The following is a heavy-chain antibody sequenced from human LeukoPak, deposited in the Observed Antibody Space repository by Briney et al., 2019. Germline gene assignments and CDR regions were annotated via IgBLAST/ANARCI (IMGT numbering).Heavy chain of an antibody. J-gene: IGHJ5*02. CDR3: ARGLTDEHQLTLHWFDP. Sequence: ASVKVSSKPSGYTFTAYYIHWVRQAPGQGLEWMGWINPNSGGTNYAQKFQGRVTMTRDTSITTAYMELSRLISDDTAVYYCARGLTDEHQLTLHWFDPRGQGTLVTVSS. V-gene: IGHV1-2*02. D-gene: IGHD2-2*01. CDR1: GYTFTAYY. CDR2: INPNSGGT.